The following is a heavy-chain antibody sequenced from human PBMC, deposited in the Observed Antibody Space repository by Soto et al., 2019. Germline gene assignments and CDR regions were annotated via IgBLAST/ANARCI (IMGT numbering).Heavy chain of an antibody. CDR1: GGSISSFY. CDR2: IYSNGNT. CDR3: AGAPMVVTRSYFDH. Sequence: QVQLQESGPGLVKPSETLSLTCSVSGGSISSFYWSWIRQPPGKGLEWIGYIYSNGNTNYNPSLKSRVSISLDTSKNQFSLNLTSVTAADTAVYYCAGAPMVVTRSYFDHWGQGTPVTVSS. D-gene: IGHD2-15*01. J-gene: IGHJ4*02. V-gene: IGHV4-59*01.